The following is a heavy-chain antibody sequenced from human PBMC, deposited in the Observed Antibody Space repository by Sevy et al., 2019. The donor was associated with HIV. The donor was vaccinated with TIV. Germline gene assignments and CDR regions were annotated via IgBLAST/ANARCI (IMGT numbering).Heavy chain of an antibody. Sequence: SETLSLTCTVSSGSISSSSYYWGWIRQPPGKGLEWIGSIYYSGSTYYNPSLKSRVTISVDTSKNQFSLKLRSVTAADTAVYYCARHHPYYDYVWGSYSEGNAFDIWGQGTMVTVSS. CDR1: SGSISSSSYY. CDR3: ARHHPYYDYVWGSYSEGNAFDI. CDR2: IYYSGST. J-gene: IGHJ3*02. D-gene: IGHD3-16*01. V-gene: IGHV4-39*01.